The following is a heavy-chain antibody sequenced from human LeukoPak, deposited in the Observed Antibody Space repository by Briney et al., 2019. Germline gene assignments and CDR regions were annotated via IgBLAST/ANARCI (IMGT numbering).Heavy chain of an antibody. D-gene: IGHD6-13*01. J-gene: IGHJ6*02. CDR3: ASLQQQQPDQYYYYGMDV. CDR1: GGSISSYY. CDR2: IYYSGST. V-gene: IGHV4-59*01. Sequence: SETLSLTCTVSGGSISSYYWSWIRQPPGKGLEWIGYIYYSGSTNYNPSLKSRVTISVDTSKNQFSLKLSSVTAADTAVYYCASLQQQQPDQYYYYGMDVWGQGTTVTVSS.